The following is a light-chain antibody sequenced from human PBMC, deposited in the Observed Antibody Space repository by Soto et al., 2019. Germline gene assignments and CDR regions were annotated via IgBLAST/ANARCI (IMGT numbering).Light chain of an antibody. V-gene: IGKV1-5*03. J-gene: IGKJ1*01. CDR3: QQYDGYPWT. CDR1: QSVNSR. CDR2: KAS. Sequence: DIQMTQSPSTLSASIGDTVNINCRASQSVNSRLAWYQQRPGKTPRILIYKASSLEREVPSRFSGSGSGTEYTLTLRNLEPDDFATYYCQQYDGYPWTFGQGTEVEVK.